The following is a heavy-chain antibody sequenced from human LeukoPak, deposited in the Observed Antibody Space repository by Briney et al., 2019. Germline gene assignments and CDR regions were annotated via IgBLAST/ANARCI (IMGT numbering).Heavy chain of an antibody. Sequence: SQTLSLTCAVSGDSIGSSGYSWSWIRQPPGKGLEWIGYIYHSGITYYNPSLKSRVTMSVDTSKNQFSLKLSSVTAADTAVYYCASARNYDFWSGYLPSWYYFDYWGQGTLVTVSS. D-gene: IGHD3-3*01. CDR1: GDSIGSSGYS. V-gene: IGHV4-30-2*01. CDR2: IYHSGIT. J-gene: IGHJ4*02. CDR3: ASARNYDFWSGYLPSWYYFDY.